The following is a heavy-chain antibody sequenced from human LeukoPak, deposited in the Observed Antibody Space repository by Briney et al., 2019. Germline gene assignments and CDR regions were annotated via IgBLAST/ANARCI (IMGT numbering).Heavy chain of an antibody. CDR3: ATVRMGDSRDFDN. J-gene: IGHJ4*02. CDR2: IIPGGGST. CDR1: GYTFTNYY. D-gene: IGHD3-22*01. V-gene: IGHV1-46*01. Sequence: GASVKVSCRTSGYTFTNYYMHWVRQAPGQGLEWMGIIIPGGGSTSYAQKFQGRVTMTRDTSTSTVYMELSSLRSEDTAVNYCATVRMGDSRDFDNWGQGTLVTVSS.